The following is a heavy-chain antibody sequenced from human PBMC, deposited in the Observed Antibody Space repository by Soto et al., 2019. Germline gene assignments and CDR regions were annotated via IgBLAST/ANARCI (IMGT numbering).Heavy chain of an antibody. J-gene: IGHJ4*02. D-gene: IGHD1-26*01. V-gene: IGHV1-18*01. CDR2: ISAYNGNT. CDR3: ASTLPPIDY. CDR1: GYTFSSYG. Sequence: QVQLVQSGAEVKKPGASVKVSCKASGYTFSSYGISWVRQAPGQGLEWMGWISAYNGNTNYAQKLKGRVTMTTDTATSTDYMELSSVRSDDTAVYSFASTLPPIDYWGQGTLVAVSS.